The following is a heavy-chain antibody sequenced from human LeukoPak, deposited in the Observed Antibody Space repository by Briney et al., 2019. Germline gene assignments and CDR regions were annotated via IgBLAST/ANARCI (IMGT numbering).Heavy chain of an antibody. CDR3: ARRRVYSGSGEFDF. J-gene: IGHJ4*02. D-gene: IGHD5-12*01. CDR2: IHYSGTT. Sequence: SETLSLTCTVSGVSISSYYWSWIRQPPGKGLEWIGYIHYSGTTNYNPSLKSRVTISLDTSRNQFSLKLRSVTTADTAVYYCARRRVYSGSGEFDFWGQGTLVTVSS. V-gene: IGHV4-59*01. CDR1: GVSISSYY.